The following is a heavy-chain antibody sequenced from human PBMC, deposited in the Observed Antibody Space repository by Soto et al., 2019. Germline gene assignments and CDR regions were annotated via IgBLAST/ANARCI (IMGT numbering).Heavy chain of an antibody. CDR2: TYYRSKWYN. CDR1: GDSVSCNSAA. J-gene: IGHJ3*02. CDR3: ARDPSNWSYDAFDI. V-gene: IGHV6-1*01. Sequence: PSQTLSLTCAISGDSVSCNSAAWNWIRQSPSRGLEWLGRTYYRSKWYNDYAVSVKSRITVNPDTSKNQFSLQLSSVTPEDTAVYYCARDPSNWSYDAFDIWGQGTMVTVSS. D-gene: IGHD1-7*01.